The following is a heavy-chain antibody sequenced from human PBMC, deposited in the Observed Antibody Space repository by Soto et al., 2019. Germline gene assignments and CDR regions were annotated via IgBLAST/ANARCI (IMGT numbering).Heavy chain of an antibody. CDR1: GFTFSSYA. V-gene: IGHV3-23*01. J-gene: IGHJ5*02. D-gene: IGHD3-3*01. Sequence: GGSLRLSCAASGFTFSSYAMSWVRQAPGKGLEWVSAISGSGGSTYYADSVKGRFTISRDTSKNTLYLQMNSLRAEDTAVYYCAKNSHDFWSGYYSPRRVGGVWFDPWGQGTLVTVFS. CDR3: AKNSHDFWSGYYSPRRVGGVWFDP. CDR2: ISGSGGST.